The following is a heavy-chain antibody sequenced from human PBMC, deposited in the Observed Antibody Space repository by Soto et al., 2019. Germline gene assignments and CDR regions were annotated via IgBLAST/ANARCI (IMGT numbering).Heavy chain of an antibody. CDR1: GFVFRNYA. V-gene: IGHV3-30-3*01. CDR3: TREDWEKNFFDY. CDR2: ISYDGSNK. Sequence: QVQLVESGGGVVQPGRSLRLSCAASGFVFRNYAVHWVRQAPGNGLEWVAVISYDGSNKYYADSVKGRFTISRDNSKNTLYLQMNSLKTEDTAVYYCTREDWEKNFFDYWGQGTLVTVSS. D-gene: IGHD3-9*01. J-gene: IGHJ4*02.